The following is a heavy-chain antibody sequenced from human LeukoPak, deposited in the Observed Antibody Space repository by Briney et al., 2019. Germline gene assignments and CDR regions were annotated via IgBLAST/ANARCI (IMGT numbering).Heavy chain of an antibody. CDR2: IIPIFGTA. CDR1: GGTFSSYA. J-gene: IGHJ2*01. CDR3: ARVSGSYSPNWYFDL. Sequence: SVKVSCKASGGTFSSYAISWVRQAPGQGLEWMGGIIPIFGTANYAQKFQGRVTITADESTSTAYMELSSLRSEDTAVYYCARVSGSYSPNWYFDLWGRGTLVTVSS. D-gene: IGHD1-26*01. V-gene: IGHV1-69*13.